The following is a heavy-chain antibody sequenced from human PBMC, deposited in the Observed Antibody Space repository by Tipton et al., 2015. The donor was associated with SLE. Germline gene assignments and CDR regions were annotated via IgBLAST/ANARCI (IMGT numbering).Heavy chain of an antibody. CDR1: GGSISSTGYY. D-gene: IGHD1-7*01. J-gene: IGHJ2*01. CDR3: ARVLLGLRQIGYWYFDL. Sequence: TLSLTCTVSGGSISSTGYYWGWIRQPPGKGLEWIGNIYYSGSTLYNPSLKSRVTVSVDTSENQFSLHLSSVTAADTAVYYCARVLLGLRQIGYWYFDLWGRGTLVTVSS. CDR2: IYYSGST. V-gene: IGHV4-39*07.